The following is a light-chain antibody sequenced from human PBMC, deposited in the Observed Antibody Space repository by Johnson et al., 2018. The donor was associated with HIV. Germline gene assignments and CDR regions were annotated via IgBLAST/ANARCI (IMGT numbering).Light chain of an antibody. Sequence: QAVLTQPPSVSAAPGQTVTISCSGSYSNIGSNYASWYQQLPGTAPKILIHENNKRPSGIPDRFSGSKSGTSATLGITGLQTGDEADYYCGTWDSSLSAGYVLATGTRVTVL. J-gene: IGLJ1*01. CDR2: ENN. V-gene: IGLV1-51*02. CDR3: GTWDSSLSAGYV. CDR1: YSNIGSNY.